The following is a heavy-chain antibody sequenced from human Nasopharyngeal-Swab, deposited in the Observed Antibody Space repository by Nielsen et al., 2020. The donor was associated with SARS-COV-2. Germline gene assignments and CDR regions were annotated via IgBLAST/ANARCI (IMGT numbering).Heavy chain of an antibody. Sequence: GESLKISCAASGFTFSSFGMHWVRQAPGKGLEWVAVIWSDESFKFYADSVKGRFTISRDNSRNTLFLQLNSLRDDDTAVYYCAALGPAGAFDFWGQGTMVTVSS. CDR2: IWSDESFK. CDR3: AALGPAGAFDF. D-gene: IGHD3-10*01. J-gene: IGHJ3*01. CDR1: GFTFSSFG. V-gene: IGHV3-33*08.